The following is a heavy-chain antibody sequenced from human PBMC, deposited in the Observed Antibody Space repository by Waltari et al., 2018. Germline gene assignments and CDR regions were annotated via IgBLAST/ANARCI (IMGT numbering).Heavy chain of an antibody. J-gene: IGHJ3*02. V-gene: IGHV3-23*01. D-gene: IGHD3-3*01. Sequence: EVQLLESGGGLVQPGGSLRLSCRASGLNFSSDAIAWVRQAPGKGLEWASVITGSGGSTYYADSVKGRFTISRDNSKNTVYLQMNSLRAEDTAIYYCAKDRVGVFDIWGQGTMVTVSS. CDR2: ITGSGGST. CDR1: GLNFSSDA. CDR3: AKDRVGVFDI.